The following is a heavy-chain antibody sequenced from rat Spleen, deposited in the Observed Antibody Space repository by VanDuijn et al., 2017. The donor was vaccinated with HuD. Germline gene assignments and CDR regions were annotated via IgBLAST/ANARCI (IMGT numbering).Heavy chain of an antibody. CDR2: INKDSSRI. D-gene: IGHD4-3*01. J-gene: IGHJ2*01. V-gene: IGHV4-2*01. Sequence: EVKLVESGGGLVQPGRSLKLSCAASGFNFNDHWMGWVRQAPGKGLLWIGEINKDSSRINYNPSLKDKFTISRDNAQNTLYLQMSKLGPEDTATYYCVREELGVQNWGQGVMVTVSS. CDR3: VREELGVQN. CDR1: GFNFNDHW.